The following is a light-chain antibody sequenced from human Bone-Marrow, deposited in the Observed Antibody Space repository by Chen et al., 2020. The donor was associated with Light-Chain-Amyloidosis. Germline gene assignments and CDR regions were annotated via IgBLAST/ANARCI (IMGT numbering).Light chain of an antibody. CDR1: SGHRRYA. V-gene: IGLV4-69*01. J-gene: IGLJ3*02. CDR3: QTWSAAIQV. CDR2: VNSDGSH. Sequence: QLVLTQSPSASASLGASVKLTCTLSSGHRRYAIAWHQQHPEKGPRYLMKVNSDGSHSKGDGIPDRFSASSSGAGRYLTISCRQSEDESDYYCQTWSAAIQVFGGGTKLTVL.